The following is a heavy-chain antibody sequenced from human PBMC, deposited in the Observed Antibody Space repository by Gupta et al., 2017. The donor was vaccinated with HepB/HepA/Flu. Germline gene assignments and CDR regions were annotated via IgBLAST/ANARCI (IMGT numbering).Heavy chain of an antibody. CDR2: IYSDDTT. CDR1: GVTVSSNY. Sequence: EVQLVESGGGLVQPGGSLRLSCAASGVTVSSNYMTWVRQAPGKGLECVSIIYSDDTTYYEDSVKGRFTISRHNSKNTLYLQMNSLRVEDTAVYYCARLVHGREIDYWGLGALVTVSS. V-gene: IGHV3-53*04. CDR3: ARLVHGREIDY. J-gene: IGHJ4*02. D-gene: IGHD1-26*01.